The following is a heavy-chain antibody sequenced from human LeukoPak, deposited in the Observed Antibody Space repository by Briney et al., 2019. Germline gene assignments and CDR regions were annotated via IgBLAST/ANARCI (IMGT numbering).Heavy chain of an antibody. J-gene: IGHJ4*02. Sequence: GRSLSRSCAASAFTFSSYSMKCVRQHPGKGLESLSYISTSSSTRYYADCVKGRFTISRDKAKNSLYLQMNSLRAEDTAVYYCARAYRVAGTNEGGYWGQGTLVIVSS. CDR1: AFTFSSYS. CDR2: ISTSSSTR. V-gene: IGHV3-48*01. D-gene: IGHD6-19*01. CDR3: ARAYRVAGTNEGGY.